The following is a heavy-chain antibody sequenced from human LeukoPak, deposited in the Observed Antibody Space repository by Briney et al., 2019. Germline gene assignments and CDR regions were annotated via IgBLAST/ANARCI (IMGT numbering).Heavy chain of an antibody. CDR3: ARGIAAAGKDYYGMDV. Sequence: GGSLRLSCAASGFTFSSYDMHWVRQATGKGLEWVSAIGTAGDPYYPGSVKGRFTISRENAKNSLYLQMNSLRAGDTAVYYCARGIAAAGKDYYGMDVWGQGPRSPSP. CDR1: GFTFSSYD. J-gene: IGHJ6*02. D-gene: IGHD6-13*01. CDR2: IGTAGDP. V-gene: IGHV3-13*05.